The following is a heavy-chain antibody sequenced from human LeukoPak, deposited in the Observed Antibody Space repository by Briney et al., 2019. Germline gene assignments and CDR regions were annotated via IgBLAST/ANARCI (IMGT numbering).Heavy chain of an antibody. CDR3: ARVIDVAAAGYFDS. CDR2: IFRIGSS. D-gene: IGHD6-13*01. J-gene: IGHJ4*02. Sequence: SETLSLTCTVSGGSISSYYWSWIRQPPGKGLEWIGTIFRIGSSYFNPSLKSRVTISVDTSKNQFSLKLSSVTAADTALYYCARVIDVAAAGYFDSWGQGTQVTVSS. CDR1: GGSISSYY. V-gene: IGHV4-59*08.